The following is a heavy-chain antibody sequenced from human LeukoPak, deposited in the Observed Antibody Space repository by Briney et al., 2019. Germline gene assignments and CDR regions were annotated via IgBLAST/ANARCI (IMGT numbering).Heavy chain of an antibody. D-gene: IGHD2-15*01. Sequence: GSLRLSCAASGFTFSSYEMYWVRQAPGKGLEWVSYISSSGNVIYYADSVKGRFTISRDNAENSLYLQMNSLRAEDTAVYYCARDNDCSGGTCFDYWGQGTLVTVSS. CDR2: ISSSGNVI. CDR1: GFTFSSYE. V-gene: IGHV3-48*03. CDR3: ARDNDCSGGTCFDY. J-gene: IGHJ4*02.